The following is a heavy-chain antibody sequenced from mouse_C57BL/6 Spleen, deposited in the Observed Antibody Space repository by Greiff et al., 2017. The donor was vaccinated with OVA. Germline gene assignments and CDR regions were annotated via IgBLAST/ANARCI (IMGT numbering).Heavy chain of an antibody. Sequence: DVQLQESGGGLVKPGGSLKLSCAASGFTFSSYAMSWVRQTPEKRLEWVATISDGGSYTYYPDNVKGRFTISRDNAKNNLYLQMSHLKSEDTAMYYCARALYYGNYVGYFDVWGTGTTVTVSS. CDR3: ARALYYGNYVGYFDV. CDR1: GFTFSSYA. D-gene: IGHD2-1*01. J-gene: IGHJ1*03. V-gene: IGHV5-4*01. CDR2: ISDGGSYT.